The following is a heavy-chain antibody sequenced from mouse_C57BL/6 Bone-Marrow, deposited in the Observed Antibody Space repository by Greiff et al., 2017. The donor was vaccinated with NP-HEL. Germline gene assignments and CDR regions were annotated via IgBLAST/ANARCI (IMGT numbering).Heavy chain of an antibody. CDR1: GFTFSDYY. V-gene: IGHV5-16*01. CDR3: ARVDEGYCVDWYFDV. Sequence: EVKLVESEGGLVQPGSSLKLSCTASGFTFSDYYMAWVRQVPEKGLEWVANINNDGSSTYYLDSLKSRFIISRDNAKNMLYLQMSSLKSEDTATYYCARVDEGYCVDWYFDVWGTGTTVTVSS. D-gene: IGHD2-3*01. J-gene: IGHJ1*03. CDR2: INNDGSST.